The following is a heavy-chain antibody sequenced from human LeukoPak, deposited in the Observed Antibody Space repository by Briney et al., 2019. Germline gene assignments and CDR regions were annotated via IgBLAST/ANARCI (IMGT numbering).Heavy chain of an antibody. Sequence: SETLSLTCAVYGGSFSGYYWGWIRQPPGKGLEWIGEINHSGSTNYNPSLKSRVTISVDTSKNQFSLKLSSVTAADTAVYYCARGSARVFDFWSGYPAPLDYWGQGTLVTVSS. V-gene: IGHV4-34*01. J-gene: IGHJ4*02. D-gene: IGHD3-3*01. CDR1: GGSFSGYY. CDR3: ARGSARVFDFWSGYPAPLDY. CDR2: INHSGST.